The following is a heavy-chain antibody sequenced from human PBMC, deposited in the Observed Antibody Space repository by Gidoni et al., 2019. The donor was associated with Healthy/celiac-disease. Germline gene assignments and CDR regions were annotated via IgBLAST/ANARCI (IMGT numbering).Heavy chain of an antibody. CDR3: ARDLSKYNWNPRGMDV. D-gene: IGHD1-20*01. CDR2: MYSGGST. CDR1: GFTVSSNY. V-gene: IGHV3-66*01. J-gene: IGHJ6*02. Sequence: EVQLVESGGGLVQPGGSLRLSCAASGFTVSSNYMSWVRQAPGKGLEWVSVMYSGGSTYYADSVKGRFTISRDNSKNTLYLQMNSLRAEDTAVYYCARDLSKYNWNPRGMDVWGQGTTVTVSS.